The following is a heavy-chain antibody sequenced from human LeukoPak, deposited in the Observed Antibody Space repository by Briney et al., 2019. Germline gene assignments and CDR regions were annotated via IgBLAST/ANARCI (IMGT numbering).Heavy chain of an antibody. J-gene: IGHJ4*02. CDR3: ARWGLGPSFDY. CDR2: ISGGSDYI. D-gene: IGHD1-26*01. Sequence: GGSLRLSCAASGFMFNGYSMTWVRQAPGKGLEWVSYISGGSDYIFYTDSVKGRFTISRDDAKKSLYLQLNSLRVEDTAVYYCARWGLGPSFDYWGQGTRVTVSS. CDR1: GFMFNGYS. V-gene: IGHV3-21*01.